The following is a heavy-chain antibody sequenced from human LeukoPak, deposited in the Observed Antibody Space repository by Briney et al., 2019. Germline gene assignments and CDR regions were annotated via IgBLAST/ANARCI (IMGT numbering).Heavy chain of an antibody. CDR1: RFTFSSYA. CDR3: AKSTWIQDWFDP. Sequence: HSGGSLRLSCAASRFTFSSYAMSWVRQAPGKGLEWVSVISATDGSTYYADSVKGRFTISRDNSKNTPYLQMNSLRAEDTAVYYCAKSTWIQDWFDPWGQGTLVTVSS. CDR2: ISATDGST. V-gene: IGHV3-23*01. J-gene: IGHJ5*02. D-gene: IGHD5-18*01.